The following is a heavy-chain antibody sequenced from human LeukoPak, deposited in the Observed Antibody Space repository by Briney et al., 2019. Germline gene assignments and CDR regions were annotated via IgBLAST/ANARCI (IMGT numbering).Heavy chain of an antibody. J-gene: IGHJ4*01. D-gene: IGHD6-19*01. CDR3: AKGIYSSGWSYFDY. V-gene: IGHV3-23*01. CDR1: GFTFSNSA. CDR2: LSGSGITT. Sequence: GGSLRLSCAASGFTFSNSAMSWVRQAPGKGLEWVSTLSGSGITTYYADSVKGRFTISRDNSKNTLYLQMNSLRAEDTAAYYCAKGIYSSGWSYFDYWGHGTLVTVSS.